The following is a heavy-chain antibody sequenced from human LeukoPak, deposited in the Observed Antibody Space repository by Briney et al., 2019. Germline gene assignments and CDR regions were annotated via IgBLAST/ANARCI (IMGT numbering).Heavy chain of an antibody. D-gene: IGHD1-26*01. V-gene: IGHV3-7*01. CDR2: INQDGSEK. J-gene: IGHJ4*01. Sequence: PGGSLRLSCAASGFTFSTYWMNWVRQAPGRGLEWVAHINQDGSEKFYVDSVKGRFTISRDNAKNSLYLQMNSLRAEDTAVYYCAKSGGYGLIDYWGQGTLVTVSS. CDR3: AKSGGYGLIDY. CDR1: GFTFSTYW.